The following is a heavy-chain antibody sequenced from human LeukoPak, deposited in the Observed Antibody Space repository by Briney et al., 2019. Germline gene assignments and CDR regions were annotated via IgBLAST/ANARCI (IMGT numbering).Heavy chain of an antibody. J-gene: IGHJ4*02. CDR2: MYFSGSP. Sequence: SETLSLTCTVSGGSISNNNYYWGWIRQPPGKGLEWIGSMYFSGSPYYNPSLKSRVTMSVDTSKNQFSLRVTSVTAADTAVYYCATWRTAKPAFVYWGQGTLVTASS. V-gene: IGHV4-39*01. CDR1: GGSISNNNYY. CDR3: ATWRTAKPAFVY. D-gene: IGHD3-3*01.